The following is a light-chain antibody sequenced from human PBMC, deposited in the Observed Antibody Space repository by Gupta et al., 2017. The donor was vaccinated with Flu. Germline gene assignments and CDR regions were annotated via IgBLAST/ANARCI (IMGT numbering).Light chain of an antibody. J-gene: IGKJ4*01. Sequence: DIKMTQSPSYLSASVGDRVTITCQASQDIGNYLNWYQHKPGKAPNLLIYDASMLETGVPSRFSGSGSGADFTFTINSLQPEDSTTYYCQQDNAVPGHFGGGTKVDIK. CDR3: QQDNAVPGH. CDR1: QDIGNY. CDR2: DAS. V-gene: IGKV1-33*01.